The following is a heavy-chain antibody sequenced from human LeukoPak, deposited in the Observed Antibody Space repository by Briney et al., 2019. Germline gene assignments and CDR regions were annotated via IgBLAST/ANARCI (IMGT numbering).Heavy chain of an antibody. V-gene: IGHV1-2*02. Sequence: VASVKVSCKASGYTFTSYGISWVRQAPGQGLEWMGWINPNSGGTNYAQKFQGRVTMTRDTSISTAYMELSRLRSDDTAVYYCASGKDITVTTEAYYYYYMDVWGKGTTVTVSS. J-gene: IGHJ6*03. D-gene: IGHD4-11*01. CDR2: INPNSGGT. CDR3: ASGKDITVTTEAYYYYYMDV. CDR1: GYTFTSYG.